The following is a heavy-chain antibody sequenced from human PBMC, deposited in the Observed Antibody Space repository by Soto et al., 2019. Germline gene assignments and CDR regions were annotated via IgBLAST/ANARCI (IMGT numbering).Heavy chain of an antibody. V-gene: IGHV3-33*01. CDR2: IWYDGSNK. Sequence: QVQLVESGGGVVQPGRSLRLSCAASGFTYSSYGMNWLRQAPGTGLEWVALIWYDGSNKYYADSVKGRFTISRDNSKNTLYLQMHSLRAEDTAVYDCARDIPNPYGMDVWGQGTTVTVSS. J-gene: IGHJ6*02. CDR3: ARDIPNPYGMDV. CDR1: GFTYSSYG. D-gene: IGHD2-21*01.